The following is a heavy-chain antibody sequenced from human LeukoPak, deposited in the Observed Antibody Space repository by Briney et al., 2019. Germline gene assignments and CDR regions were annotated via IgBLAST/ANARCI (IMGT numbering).Heavy chain of an antibody. CDR2: IYYSGST. CDR1: GDSISTSSYF. J-gene: IGHJ4*02. D-gene: IGHD3-9*01. Sequence: SETLSLTCTVSGDSISTSSYFWGWIRQPPGKGLEWIGSIYYSGSTYYNPPLRSRVTVSVDTSKNQFSLKLSSVTAADTAVYYCARVPVLTGYPNYYFDYWGQGTLVTVSS. CDR3: ARVPVLTGYPNYYFDY. V-gene: IGHV4-39*07.